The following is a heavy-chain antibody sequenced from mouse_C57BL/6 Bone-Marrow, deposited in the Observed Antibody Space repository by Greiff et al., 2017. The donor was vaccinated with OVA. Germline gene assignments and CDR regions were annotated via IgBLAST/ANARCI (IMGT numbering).Heavy chain of an antibody. Sequence: ESGPGMVKPSQSLSLTCTVTGYSITSGYDWHWIRHFPGNKLEWMGYISYSGSTNYNPSLKSRISITHDTSKNHFFLKLNSVTTEDTATYYCARGGAIYYGNFAWFAYWGQGTLVTVSA. CDR1: GYSITSGYD. J-gene: IGHJ3*01. V-gene: IGHV3-1*01. D-gene: IGHD2-1*01. CDR2: ISYSGST. CDR3: ARGGAIYYGNFAWFAY.